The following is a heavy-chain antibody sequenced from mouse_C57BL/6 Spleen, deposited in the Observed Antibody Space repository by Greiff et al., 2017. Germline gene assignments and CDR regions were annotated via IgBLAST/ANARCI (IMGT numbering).Heavy chain of an antibody. CDR3: TRQYYGSSFDY. J-gene: IGHJ2*01. V-gene: IGHV1-15*01. CDR2: IDPETGGT. Sequence: VQLQQSGAELVRPGASVTLSCKASGYTFTDYEMHWVKQTPVHGLEWIGAIDPETGGTAYNQKFKGKAILTADKSSSTAYMGLRSLTSEDSAVYYCTRQYYGSSFDYWGQGTTLTVSS. CDR1: GYTFTDYE. D-gene: IGHD1-1*01.